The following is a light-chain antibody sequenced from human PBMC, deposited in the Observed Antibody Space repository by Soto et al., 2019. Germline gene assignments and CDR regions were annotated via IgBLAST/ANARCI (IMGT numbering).Light chain of an antibody. CDR3: QQHNNYPPT. Sequence: DVQMTQSPSSLSASVGDRVTITCRASQSIKKSLNWYQQKPGKAPKLLIFAASNLQSGVPSRFSGSGSGTDFTLTISSLHSEDFATYYCQQHNNYPPTFGQGTKVDIK. CDR2: AAS. V-gene: IGKV1-39*01. CDR1: QSIKKS. J-gene: IGKJ1*01.